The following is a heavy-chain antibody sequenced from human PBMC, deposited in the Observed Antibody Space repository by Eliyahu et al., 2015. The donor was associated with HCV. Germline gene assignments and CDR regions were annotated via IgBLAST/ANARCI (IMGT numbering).Heavy chain of an antibody. CDR1: NSVA. D-gene: IGHD1-26*01. CDR2: TYYRSKWYN. CDR3: VRGRGSYSEDDAFDI. J-gene: IGHJ3*02. V-gene: IGHV6-1*01. Sequence: NSVAWNWIRQFPSRGLEWLGRTYYRSKWYNDYAVSVKSRISVNPDTSKNQFSLQLNSVTPEDTAVYYCVRGRGSYSEDDAFDIWGQGTMVTVSS.